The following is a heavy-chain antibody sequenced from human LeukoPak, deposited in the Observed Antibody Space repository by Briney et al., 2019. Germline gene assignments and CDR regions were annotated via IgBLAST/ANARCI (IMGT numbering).Heavy chain of an antibody. D-gene: IGHD2-21*02. J-gene: IGHJ4*01. Sequence: SQTLSLTCTFSGGSISSGSYYWSWIRQPAGKGLEWIGRIYTSGSTNYNPSLKSRVTISVDTSKNQFSLKLNSVTAADTAVYYCARVQYCGGDCYSGNFDYWGQGTLVTVSS. V-gene: IGHV4-61*02. CDR3: ARVQYCGGDCYSGNFDY. CDR2: IYTSGST. CDR1: GGSISSGSYY.